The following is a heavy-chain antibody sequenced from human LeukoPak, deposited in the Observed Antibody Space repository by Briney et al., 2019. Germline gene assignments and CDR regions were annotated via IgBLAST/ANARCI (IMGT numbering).Heavy chain of an antibody. V-gene: IGHV4-39*01. CDR3: AGQGSGTGYYYYYYGMDV. CDR1: GGSISSSSYY. D-gene: IGHD3-10*01. CDR2: IYYSGST. J-gene: IGHJ6*02. Sequence: PSETLSLTCTVSGGSISSSSYYWGWIRQPPGKGLEWIGSIYYSGSTYYNPSLKSRVTISVDTSKNQFSLKLSSVTAADTAVYYCAGQGSGTGYYYYYYGMDVWGQGTTVTVSS.